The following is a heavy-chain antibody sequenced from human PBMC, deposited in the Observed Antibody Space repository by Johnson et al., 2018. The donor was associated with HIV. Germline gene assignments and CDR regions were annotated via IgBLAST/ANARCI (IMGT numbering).Heavy chain of an antibody. CDR3: ARAPRFGRVRGSAFDI. CDR2: IGTAGDT. V-gene: IGHV3-13*01. J-gene: IGHJ3*02. D-gene: IGHD3-10*01. CDR1: GFTFSSYD. Sequence: EVQLVESGGGLVQPGGSLRLSCAASGFTFSSYDMHWVRQATGKGLEWVSAIGTAGDTYYPGSVKGRFTISRENAKNSLYLQMNSLRAGDTALYYCARAPRFGRVRGSAFDIWGQGTMVTVSS.